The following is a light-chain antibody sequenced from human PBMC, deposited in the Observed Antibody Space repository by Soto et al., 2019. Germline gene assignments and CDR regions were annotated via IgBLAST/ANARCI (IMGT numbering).Light chain of an antibody. J-gene: IGKJ2*01. Sequence: DIQMTQSPSSVSASVGDRVTSTCRASQGITNWLAWYQQKPGKAPNLLIFAASSLQGAVPSRFSGRGSGTDFTLTISSLQPEDFATYYCQQTNSFPYTFGQGTKVDIK. CDR1: QGITNW. V-gene: IGKV1D-12*01. CDR3: QQTNSFPYT. CDR2: AAS.